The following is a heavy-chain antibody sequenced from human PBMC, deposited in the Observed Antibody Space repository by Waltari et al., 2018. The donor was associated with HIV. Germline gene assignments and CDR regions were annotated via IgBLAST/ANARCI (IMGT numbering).Heavy chain of an antibody. Sequence: QVQLVQSAAELKSPGASVQIACRTSGYTFAAFHIHWVRQAPGEGLQWVGWVNPDNGATNYAQELQDWVSVTTDRSITTVYLTLKRLRSDDTAVYYCARGESATWANLDFWGQGTVVSVSS. CDR2: VNPDNGAT. J-gene: IGHJ4*01. CDR1: GYTFAAFH. V-gene: IGHV1-2*04. CDR3: ARGESATWANLDF. D-gene: IGHD1-26*01.